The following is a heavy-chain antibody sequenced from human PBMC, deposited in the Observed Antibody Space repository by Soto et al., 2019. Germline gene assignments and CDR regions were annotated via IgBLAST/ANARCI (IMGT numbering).Heavy chain of an antibody. J-gene: IGHJ4*02. D-gene: IGHD3-10*01. CDR3: AKDGMLNNRGSRYIDLDS. V-gene: IGHV3-23*01. Sequence: PGGSLSLSCAASGFTFSSYAMSWVRQAPGKGLEWVSAISGSGGSTYYADSVKGPFTISRDNSKNTLYLQMNSLRAEDTAVYYCAKDGMLNNRGSRYIDLDSWGQGNLVTVSS. CDR2: ISGSGGST. CDR1: GFTFSSYA.